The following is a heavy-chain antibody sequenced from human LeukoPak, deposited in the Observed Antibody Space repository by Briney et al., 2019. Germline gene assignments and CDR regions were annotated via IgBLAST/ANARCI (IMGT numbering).Heavy chain of an antibody. J-gene: IGHJ4*02. Sequence: PSETLSLTCTVSGYSISSGYYWGWIRQPPGKGLEWIGSIYHSGSTYYNPSLKSRVTISVDTSKNQFSLKLSSVTAADTAVYYCASSGYYDSSGEKPFDYWGQGTLVTVSS. CDR1: GYSISSGYY. D-gene: IGHD3-22*01. CDR2: IYHSGST. V-gene: IGHV4-38-2*02. CDR3: ASSGYYDSSGEKPFDY.